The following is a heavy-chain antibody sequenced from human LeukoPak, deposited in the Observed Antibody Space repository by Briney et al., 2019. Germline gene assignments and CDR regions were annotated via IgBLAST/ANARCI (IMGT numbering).Heavy chain of an antibody. V-gene: IGHV1-2*06. CDR1: GYSFTGYA. J-gene: IGHJ4*02. D-gene: IGHD5-18*01. Sequence: ASVKVSCKTSGYSFTGYAMHWVRQAPGQGLEWMGRMRLNSGGTNLAQRFQGRVTMTRDTSINTAYMDLSSLRSDDTAVYYCARAYNYGSLYWGQGTLVTVSS. CDR2: MRLNSGGT. CDR3: ARAYNYGSLY.